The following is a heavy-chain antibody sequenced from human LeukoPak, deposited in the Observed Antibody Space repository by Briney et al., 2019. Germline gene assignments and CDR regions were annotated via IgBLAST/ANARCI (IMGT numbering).Heavy chain of an antibody. CDR3: ARLNYDYVWGRQDFDY. Sequence: PWETLSLTCTVSGGSISSYYWSWIRQPPGKGLEWIGYIYYSGSTNYNPSLKSRVTISVDTSKNQFSLKLSSVTAADTAVYYCARLNYDYVWGRQDFDYWGQGTLVTVSS. CDR1: GGSISSYY. V-gene: IGHV4-59*01. CDR2: IYYSGST. J-gene: IGHJ4*02. D-gene: IGHD3-16*01.